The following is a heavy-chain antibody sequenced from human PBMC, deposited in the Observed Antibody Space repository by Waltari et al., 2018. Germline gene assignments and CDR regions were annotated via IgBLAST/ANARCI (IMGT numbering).Heavy chain of an antibody. CDR2: ISGSGGST. CDR1: GFTVTSYA. D-gene: IGHD1-26*01. V-gene: IGHV3-23*01. CDR3: AKSYSGSLDAFDI. J-gene: IGHJ3*02. Sequence: EVQLLESGGGLVQPGGSLRLHCAASGFTVTSYAMIWVRQAPGKGLEWVSAISGSGGSTYYADSVKGRFTISRDNSKNTLYLQMNSLRAEDTAVYYCAKSYSGSLDAFDIWGQGTMVTVSS.